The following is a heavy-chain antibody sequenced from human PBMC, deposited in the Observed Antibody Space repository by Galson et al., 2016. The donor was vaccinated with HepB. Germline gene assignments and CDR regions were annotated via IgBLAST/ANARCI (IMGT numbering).Heavy chain of an antibody. CDR2: MRGSGGYT. J-gene: IGHJ5*02. D-gene: IGHD6-19*01. CDR1: GFSFDIFA. CDR3: AKAMKWLGQSFDP. Sequence: SLRLSCAASGFSFDIFAMNWVRQAPGKGLEWVSGMRGSGGYTYYADSVKGRFTISRDNSKNTLYLQMNSLRAEDTAVYYCAKAMKWLGQSFDPWGRGTLVTVSS. V-gene: IGHV3-23*01.